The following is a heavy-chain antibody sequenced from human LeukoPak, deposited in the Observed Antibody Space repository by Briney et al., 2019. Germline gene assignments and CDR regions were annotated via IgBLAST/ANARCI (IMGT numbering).Heavy chain of an antibody. J-gene: IGHJ6*03. CDR1: GFTFSSSV. V-gene: IGHV3-30*04. CDR3: AKDGGYSGYDWGYYYYYMDV. Sequence: GGSLRLSCAASGFTFSSSVMHWVRQAPGKGLEWVAVISYDGSNKYYADSVKGRFTISRDNSKNTLYLQMNSLRAEDTAVYYCAKDGGYSGYDWGYYYYYMDVWGKGTTVTISS. CDR2: ISYDGSNK. D-gene: IGHD5-12*01.